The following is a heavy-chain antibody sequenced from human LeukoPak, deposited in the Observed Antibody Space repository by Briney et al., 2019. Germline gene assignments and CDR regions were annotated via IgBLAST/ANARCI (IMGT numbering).Heavy chain of an antibody. CDR2: IYHSGST. CDR1: GGSISSGGYS. J-gene: IGHJ6*02. Sequence: SETLSLTCAVSGGSISSGGYSWSWIRQPPGKGLEWIGYIYHSGSTYYNPSLKSRVTISVDRSKNQFSLKLSSVTAADTAVYYCARATPYYDILTGNGMDVWGQGTTVTVSS. V-gene: IGHV4-30-2*01. CDR3: ARATPYYDILTGNGMDV. D-gene: IGHD3-9*01.